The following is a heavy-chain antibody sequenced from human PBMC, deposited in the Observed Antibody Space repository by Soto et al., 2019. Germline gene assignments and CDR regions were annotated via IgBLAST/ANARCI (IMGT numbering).Heavy chain of an antibody. Sequence: PGGSLRLSCAASGFTFDAYTMPWVRQAPGKGLEWVSAISWNGGRTYYADSVKGRFTISRDNSKDSLYLQMNSLRTDDTALYYCTKDPSKSTLLVVAPPASGYWGQGTRATAPQ. CDR3: TKDPSKSTLLVVAPPASGY. CDR2: ISWNGGRT. D-gene: IGHD3-22*01. CDR1: GFTFDAYT. V-gene: IGHV3-43*01. J-gene: IGHJ4*02.